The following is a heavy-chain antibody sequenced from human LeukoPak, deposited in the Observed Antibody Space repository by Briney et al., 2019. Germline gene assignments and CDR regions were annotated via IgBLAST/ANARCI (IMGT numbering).Heavy chain of an antibody. CDR2: IYYSGST. D-gene: IGHD4-17*01. CDR3: ARQDGDGIDY. J-gene: IGHJ4*02. CDR1: GGSISSYY. V-gene: IGHV4-59*08. Sequence: SETLSLTCTVSGGSISSYYWRWIRQPPGKGLEWIGYIYYSGSTNYNPSLKSRVTISVDTSKNQFSLKLSSVTAADTAVYYCARQDGDGIDYWGQGTLVTVSS.